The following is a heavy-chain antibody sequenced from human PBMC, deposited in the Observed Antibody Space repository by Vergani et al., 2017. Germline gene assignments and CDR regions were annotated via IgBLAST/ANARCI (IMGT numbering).Heavy chain of an antibody. CDR3: ARVSGYEGSEFDP. CDR2: IIPILGIA. CDR1: GGTFSSYA. D-gene: IGHD5-12*01. Sequence: QVQLVQSGAEVKKPGSSVKVSCKASGGTFSSYAISWVRQAPGQGLEWMGRIIPILGIANYAQKFQGRVTITADKSTSTAYMELSSLRSEDTAVYYGARVSGYEGSEFDPWGQGTLVTVSS. J-gene: IGHJ5*02. V-gene: IGHV1-69*04.